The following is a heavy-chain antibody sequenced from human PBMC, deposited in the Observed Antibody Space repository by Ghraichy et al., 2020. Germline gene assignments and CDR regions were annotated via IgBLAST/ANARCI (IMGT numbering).Heavy chain of an antibody. D-gene: IGHD3-9*01. CDR3: SRTKMNGLRYFDWSDVFEI. J-gene: IGHJ3*02. V-gene: IGHV3-64*01. CDR1: GFTFSSYA. Sequence: GESLNISCAASGFTFSSYAMHWVRQAPGKGLEYVSAISSNGGSTYYGKSVKGRFTISRDNSKNTLYLQMGSLRAEDMAVYYCSRTKMNGLRYFDWSDVFEIGGQGTMVTVSS. CDR2: ISSNGGST.